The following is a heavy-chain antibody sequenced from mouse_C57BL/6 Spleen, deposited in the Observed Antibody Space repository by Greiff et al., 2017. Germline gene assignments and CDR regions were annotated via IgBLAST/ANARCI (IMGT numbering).Heavy chain of an antibody. D-gene: IGHD1-1*01. V-gene: IGHV1-59*01. CDR3: ARDYYGSSLAY. Sequence: VQLQQPGAELVRPGTSVKLSCKASGYTFTSYWMHWVKQRPGQGLEWIGVIDPSDSYTNYNQKFKGKATLTVDTSSSTAYMQLSSLTSEDSAVYYCARDYYGSSLAYWGQGTLVTVSA. CDR2: IDPSDSYT. J-gene: IGHJ3*01. CDR1: GYTFTSYW.